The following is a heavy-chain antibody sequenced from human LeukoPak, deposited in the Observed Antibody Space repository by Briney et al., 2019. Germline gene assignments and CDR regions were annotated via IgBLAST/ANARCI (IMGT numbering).Heavy chain of an antibody. CDR2: ISGSGGST. D-gene: IGHD6-13*01. CDR1: GLTFSSYA. Sequence: PGGSLRLSCAASGLTFSSYAMSWVRQAPGKGLEWVSAISGSGGSTYYADSVKGRFTISRDNSKNTLYLQMNSLRAEDTAVYYCAKDPREVDHSHPIIAAAGSYFDYWGQGTLVTVSS. CDR3: AKDPREVDHSHPIIAAAGSYFDY. J-gene: IGHJ4*02. V-gene: IGHV3-23*01.